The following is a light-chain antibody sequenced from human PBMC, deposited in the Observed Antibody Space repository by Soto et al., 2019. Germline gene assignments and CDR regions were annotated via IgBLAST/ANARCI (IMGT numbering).Light chain of an antibody. CDR1: QSVIIY. Sequence: EIVLTQSPATLSLSPGERATLSCRASQSVIIYLAWYQQKPGQAPRLLIYDASNRAAGIPGRFSGSGSGTDFTLTISSLEPEDSAVYYCQQRYSWPPITFGQGTRLEIK. V-gene: IGKV3-11*01. CDR2: DAS. CDR3: QQRYSWPPIT. J-gene: IGKJ5*01.